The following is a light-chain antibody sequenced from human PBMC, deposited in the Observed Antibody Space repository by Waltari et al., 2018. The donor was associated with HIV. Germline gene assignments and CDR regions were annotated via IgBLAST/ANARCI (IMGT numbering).Light chain of an antibody. CDR3: AAWDDSLNVWV. J-gene: IGLJ3*02. CDR1: SSYIGGKT. Sequence: QSVLPHPPSPSGTPGQRVTIPCSGASSYIGGKTVAWYQQLPGTAPKLLIYSNDQRPSGIPDRFSGSKSGTSASLAISGLQSEDEADYYCAAWDDSLNVWVFGGGTKLTVL. V-gene: IGLV1-44*01. CDR2: SND.